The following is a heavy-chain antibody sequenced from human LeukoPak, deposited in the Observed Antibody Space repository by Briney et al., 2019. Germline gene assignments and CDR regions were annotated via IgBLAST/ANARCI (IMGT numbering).Heavy chain of an antibody. D-gene: IGHD6-25*01. J-gene: IGHJ4*02. CDR1: GFAFTRYA. V-gene: IGHV3-23*01. CDR3: AREATSSSGWYIDY. CDR2: IFGPGDNT. Sequence: GGSLRLSCAASGFAFTRYAMKWVRQAPGKGLEWVSTIFGPGDNTYYADSVKGRFTISRDNSKNTVYQQMNSLRAGDTAVYYCAREATSSSGWYIDYWGQGTLVTVS.